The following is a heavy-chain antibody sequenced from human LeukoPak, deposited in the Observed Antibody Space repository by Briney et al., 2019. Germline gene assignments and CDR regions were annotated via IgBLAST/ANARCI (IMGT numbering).Heavy chain of an antibody. J-gene: IGHJ4*02. CDR1: GGSISSSSYY. Sequence: SETLSLTCTVSGGSISSSSYYWGWIRQPPGKGLEWIGSIYYSGSTYYNPSLKSRVTISVDTSKNQFSLKLRSMTASDTAVYYCAGGGSGYYYDHPRFDYWGQETLVTVSS. CDR2: IYYSGST. V-gene: IGHV4-39*01. CDR3: AGGGSGYYYDHPRFDY. D-gene: IGHD3-22*01.